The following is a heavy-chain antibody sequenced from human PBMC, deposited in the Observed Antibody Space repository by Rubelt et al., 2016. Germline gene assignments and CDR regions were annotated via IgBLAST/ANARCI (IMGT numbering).Heavy chain of an antibody. Sequence: QWGAGLLKPSETLSLTCAVYGGSFSGYYWSWIRQPPGKGLEWIGEINHSGSTNYNPSLKSRVTISVDTSKNQFSLKLSSVTAADTAVYYCARGRASYDFWSGYYPIFDYWGQGTLVTVSS. D-gene: IGHD3-3*01. CDR3: ARGRASYDFWSGYYPIFDY. V-gene: IGHV4-34*01. J-gene: IGHJ4*02. CDR1: GGSFSGYY. CDR2: INHSGST.